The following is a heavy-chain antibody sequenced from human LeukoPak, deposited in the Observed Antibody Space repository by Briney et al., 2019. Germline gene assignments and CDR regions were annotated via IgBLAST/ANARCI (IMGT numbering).Heavy chain of an antibody. CDR3: ARKEGSEAFDI. CDR2: INWNGGST. J-gene: IGHJ3*02. Sequence: GGSLRLSCAASGFTFDDYAMSWVRQAPGKGLEWVSGINWNGGSTSYTDSVEGRFTISRDNAKNSLYLQMNSLRGEDTALYYCARKEGSEAFDIWGQGTMVTVSS. CDR1: GFTFDDYA. V-gene: IGHV3-20*04.